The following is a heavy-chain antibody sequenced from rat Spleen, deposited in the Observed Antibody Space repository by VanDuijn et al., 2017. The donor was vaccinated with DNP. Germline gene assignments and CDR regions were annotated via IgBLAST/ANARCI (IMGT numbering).Heavy chain of an antibody. Sequence: EVQLVESGGGLVQPGRPLKPSCAASGFTSSDYYMAWVRKAPTKGLEWVASISYDGDNASYRDSVQGRFTISSDNPKTTLYLQMESLRSDDTATYHCVTRGLYGGYDHWGQGVMVTVSS. CDR2: ISYDGDNA. J-gene: IGHJ2*01. D-gene: IGHD1-11*01. V-gene: IGHV5-20*01. CDR1: GFTSSDYY. CDR3: VTRGLYGGYDH.